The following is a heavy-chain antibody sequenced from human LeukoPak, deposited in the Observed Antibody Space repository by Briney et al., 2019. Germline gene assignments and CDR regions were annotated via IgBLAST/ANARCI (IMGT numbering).Heavy chain of an antibody. CDR3: ARFSVAAAGTGWFDP. CDR2: IYYSGST. CDR1: GVSISSYY. V-gene: IGHV4-59*01. D-gene: IGHD6-13*01. Sequence: SETLSLTYTVSGVSISSYYWSWIRQPPGKGLELIGYIYYSGSTNYNPSLKSRVTISVDTSKNQLSLKLSSVTAADTAVYYCARFSVAAAGTGWFDPWGQGTLVTVS. J-gene: IGHJ5*02.